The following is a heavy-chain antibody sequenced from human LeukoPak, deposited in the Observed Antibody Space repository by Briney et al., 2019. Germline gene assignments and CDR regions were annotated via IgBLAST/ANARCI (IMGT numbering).Heavy chain of an antibody. J-gene: IGHJ4*02. CDR1: GFTFSSYN. D-gene: IGHD2-2*01. V-gene: IGHV3-48*04. Sequence: GSLRLSCAASGFTFSSYNMNWVRQAPGKGLEWVSHIRTDGTTISYAESVKGRFTISRDNAKNSLFLQMNSLRAEDTAVYYCARSYCSSTTCYPIDYWGQGTLVTVSS. CDR3: ARSYCSSTTCYPIDY. CDR2: IRTDGTTI.